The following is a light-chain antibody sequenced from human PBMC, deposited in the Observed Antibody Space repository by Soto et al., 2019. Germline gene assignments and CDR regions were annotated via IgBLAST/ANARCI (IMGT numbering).Light chain of an antibody. V-gene: IGKV1-5*03. CDR1: QSISDW. Sequence: QMSQSPSTLSASVGDRVTITCRASQSISDWLAWYQQKPGKAPKLLIYKASSLESGVPSRFSGSGSGTEFTLTISGLQPDDFATYYCQQYATSWTFGQGTKVEI. CDR2: KAS. J-gene: IGKJ1*01. CDR3: QQYATSWT.